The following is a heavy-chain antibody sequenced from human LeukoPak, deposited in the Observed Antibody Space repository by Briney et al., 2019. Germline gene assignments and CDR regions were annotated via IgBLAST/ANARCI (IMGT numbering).Heavy chain of an antibody. J-gene: IGHJ4*02. CDR3: ATDRGWRTSGYYLYYFEY. Sequence: GGPLRLSRAASGFIFTNYFMSWVRQAPGKGLEWVASIKHDGSEKYYVDSVRGRFTISRDNTMNSLYLQMSSLRAEDTAVYYCATDRGWRTSGYYLYYFEYWGQGTLVTYSS. CDR2: IKHDGSEK. V-gene: IGHV3-7*01. CDR1: GFIFTNYF. D-gene: IGHD3-3*01.